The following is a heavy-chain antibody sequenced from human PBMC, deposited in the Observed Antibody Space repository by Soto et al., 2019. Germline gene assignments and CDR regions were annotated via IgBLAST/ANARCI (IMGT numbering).Heavy chain of an antibody. CDR3: ARVGDHTNP. CDR2: IIPMFGTT. V-gene: IGHV1-69*01. CDR1: GRTFSRYA. Sequence: QVQLVQSGAEVKKPGSSVKVSCKASGRTFSRYAINWVRQAPGQGLEWMGGIIPMFGTTNYAQKFQGRVTITADDSTSTAHLELSNLRFEDTAVYYCARVGDHTNPWGQGTLVTVSS. D-gene: IGHD3-16*01. J-gene: IGHJ5*02.